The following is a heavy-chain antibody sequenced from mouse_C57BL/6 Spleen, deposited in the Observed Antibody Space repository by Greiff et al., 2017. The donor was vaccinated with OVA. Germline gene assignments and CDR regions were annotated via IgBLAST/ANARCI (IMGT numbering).Heavy chain of an antibody. D-gene: IGHD3-2*02. V-gene: IGHV1-64*01. J-gene: IGHJ4*01. Sequence: QVQLQQPGAELVKPGASVKLSCKASGYTFTSYWMHWVKQRPGQGLEWIGMIHPNSGSTNYNEKFKSKATLTVDKSSSTAYMQLSSLTSGDSAVYYCARGAHATFDYALDDWGKGTTVTV. CDR2: IHPNSGST. CDR3: ARGAHATFDYALDD. CDR1: GYTFTSYW.